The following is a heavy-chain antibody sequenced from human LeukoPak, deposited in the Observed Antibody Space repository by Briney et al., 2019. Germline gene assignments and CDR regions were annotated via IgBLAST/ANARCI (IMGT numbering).Heavy chain of an antibody. CDR3: ARDGSGYYYYYYYMDV. D-gene: IGHD3-22*01. Sequence: GGSLRLSCAASGFTFDDYGMSWVRQAPGKGLEWVSGINWNGGSTGYADSVKGRFTISRDNAKNSLYLQMNSLRAEDTALYYCARDGSGYYYYYYYMDVWGKGTTVTISS. J-gene: IGHJ6*03. V-gene: IGHV3-20*04. CDR1: GFTFDDYG. CDR2: INWNGGST.